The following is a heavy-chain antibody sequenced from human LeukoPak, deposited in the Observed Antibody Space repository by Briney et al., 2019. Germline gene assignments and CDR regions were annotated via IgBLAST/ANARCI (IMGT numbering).Heavy chain of an antibody. CDR2: FDPEDGET. CDR1: GYTLTELS. D-gene: IGHD3-10*01. J-gene: IGHJ6*03. V-gene: IGHV1-24*01. CDR3: ARGRRVVRGVILYYYYMDV. Sequence: GASVKVSCKVSGYTLTELSMHWVRQAPGKGLEWMGGFDPEDGETIYAQKFQGRVTMTEDTSTDTAYMELSSLRSEDTAVYYCARGRRVVRGVILYYYYMDVWGKGTTVTVSS.